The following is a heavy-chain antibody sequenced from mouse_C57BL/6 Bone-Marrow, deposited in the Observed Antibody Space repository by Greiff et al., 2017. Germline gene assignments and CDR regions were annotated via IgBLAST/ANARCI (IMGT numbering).Heavy chain of an antibody. CDR2: ISSGGSYT. CDR1: GFTFSSYG. J-gene: IGHJ2*01. V-gene: IGHV5-6*01. Sequence: EVMLVESGGDLVKPGGSLKLSCAASGFTFSSYGMSWVRQTPDKRLEWVATISSGGSYTYYPDSVQGRFTISRDNAKNTLYLQMISLKSEDTAMYYCARQMYYFDYWGQGTTLTVSS. CDR3: ARQMYYFDY.